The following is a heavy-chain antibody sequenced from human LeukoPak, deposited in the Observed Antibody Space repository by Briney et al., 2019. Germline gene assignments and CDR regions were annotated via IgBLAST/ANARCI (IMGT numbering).Heavy chain of an antibody. CDR1: GFTFSSYS. CDR2: ISSSSSYI. V-gene: IGHV3-21*01. D-gene: IGHD3-10*01. CDR3: ARDPAADQFGDSGY. Sequence: GGSLRLSCAASGFTFSSYSMNWVRQAPGKGLEWVSSISSSSSYIYYADSVKGRFTISRDNAKNSLYLQMNSLRAEDTAVYYCARDPAADQFGDSGYWGQGTLVTVSS. J-gene: IGHJ4*02.